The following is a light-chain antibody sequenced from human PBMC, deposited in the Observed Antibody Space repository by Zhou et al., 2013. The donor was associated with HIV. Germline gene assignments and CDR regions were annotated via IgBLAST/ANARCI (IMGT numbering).Light chain of an antibody. CDR1: QSVSSSY. CDR3: QQRRDWPIT. Sequence: EIVLTQSPGTLSLSPGERATLSCRASQSVSSSYLAWYQQKPGQAPRLLIYGPSRRASGIPDRFSGSGSGTDFTLTITSLEPEDFAVYYCQQRRDWPITFGQGRDWRLN. J-gene: IGKJ5*01. V-gene: IGKV3D-20*02. CDR2: GPS.